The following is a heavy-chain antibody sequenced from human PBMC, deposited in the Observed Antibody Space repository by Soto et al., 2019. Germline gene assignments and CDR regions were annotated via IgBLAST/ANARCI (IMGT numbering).Heavy chain of an antibody. J-gene: IGHJ4*02. V-gene: IGHV4-59*01. CDR3: ARGYDFWSGYYQYYFDY. Sequence: SETLSLTCTVSGGSISSDYWSWIRQPPVKGLEWIGYIHYSGSTNYNPSLKSRVTISVDTSKNQFSLKLSSVTAADTAVYYCARGYDFWSGYYQYYFDYWGQGTLVTVSS. CDR2: IHYSGST. CDR1: GGSISSDY. D-gene: IGHD3-3*01.